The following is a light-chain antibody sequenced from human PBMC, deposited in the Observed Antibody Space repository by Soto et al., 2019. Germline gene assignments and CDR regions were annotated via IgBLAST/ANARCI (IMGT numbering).Light chain of an antibody. CDR3: AAWGDSLNTWV. CDR2: SDD. Sequence: QSVLTQPPSASGTPGQRFTSSCSGSSSNVGSNAVSWYQHFPGTSPKVLIYSDDQRPSGVPDRFSGSKSGTSASLSISGLRAEDDADYFCAAWGDSLNTWVFGGGTKLTVL. CDR1: SSNVGSNA. J-gene: IGLJ3*02. V-gene: IGLV1-44*01.